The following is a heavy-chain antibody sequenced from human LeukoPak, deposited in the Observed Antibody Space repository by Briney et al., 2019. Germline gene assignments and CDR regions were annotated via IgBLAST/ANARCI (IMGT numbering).Heavy chain of an antibody. CDR1: GFTFSSSG. CDR2: ISTSGIYI. D-gene: IGHD3-10*01. CDR3: ATDLIHYYASGAKT. Sequence: GGSLRLSCAASGFTFSSSGMTWVRQAPGKGLEWVSSISTSGIYIYYADSVKGRFTISRDNAKNSLYLQMNSLRAEDTAVYYCATDLIHYYASGAKTWGQGTLVTVSS. V-gene: IGHV3-21*01. J-gene: IGHJ5*02.